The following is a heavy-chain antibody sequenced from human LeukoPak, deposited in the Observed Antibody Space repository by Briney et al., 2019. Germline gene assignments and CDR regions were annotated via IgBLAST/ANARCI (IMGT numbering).Heavy chain of an antibody. V-gene: IGHV3-53*01. J-gene: IGHJ4*02. D-gene: IGHD2-8*02. CDR2: IYSGGST. Sequence: GGSLRLSCAVSGFTVSSNYMCWVRQAPGKGLEWVSVIYSGGSTYYADSVKGRFTISRDNSKNTLYLQMNSLRAEDTAVYYCARSVLAAAPFDYTGQGTLVTVSS. CDR1: GFTVSSNY. CDR3: ARSVLAAAPFDY.